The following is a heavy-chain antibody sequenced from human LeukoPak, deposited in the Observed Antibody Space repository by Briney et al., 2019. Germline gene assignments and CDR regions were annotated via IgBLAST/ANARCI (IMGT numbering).Heavy chain of an antibody. CDR3: AKDYGFRVYYMDV. CDR1: GFTFSSYS. CDR2: ISGSGGST. J-gene: IGHJ6*03. V-gene: IGHV3-23*01. D-gene: IGHD2-21*01. Sequence: GGSLRLSCAASGFTFSSYSMNWVRQAPGKGLEWVSAISGSGGSTYYADSVKGRFTISRDNSKNTLSLQMNSLRAEDTAVYYCAKDYGFRVYYMDVWGKGTTVTVSS.